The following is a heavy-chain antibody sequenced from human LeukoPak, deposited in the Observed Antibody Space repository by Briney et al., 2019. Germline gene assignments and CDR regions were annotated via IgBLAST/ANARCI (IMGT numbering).Heavy chain of an antibody. V-gene: IGHV1-2*02. Sequence: ASVKVSCKASGYTFTGYYMHWVRQAPGQGLEWMGWINPNSGGTNYAQKFQGRVTMTRDTSISTAYMELSSLRSEDTAVYYCARGGSGSYSYYFDYWGQGTLVTVSS. CDR1: GYTFTGYY. D-gene: IGHD1-26*01. J-gene: IGHJ4*02. CDR3: ARGGSGSYSYYFDY. CDR2: INPNSGGT.